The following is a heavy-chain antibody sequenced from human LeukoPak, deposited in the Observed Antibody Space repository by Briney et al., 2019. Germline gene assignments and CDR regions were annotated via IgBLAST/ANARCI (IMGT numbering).Heavy chain of an antibody. V-gene: IGHV1-2*06. CDR1: GYTFIDYY. J-gene: IGHJ4*02. Sequence: GASVKVSCKASGYTFIDYYIHWVRQAPGQGLEWMGRINPRSGGTNYAQNFQGRVTMTRDTSISTAYMELSRLRSDDTAVYYCARDRGKTGDLNFFDYWGQGTLVTVSS. D-gene: IGHD7-27*01. CDR3: ARDRGKTGDLNFFDY. CDR2: INPRSGGT.